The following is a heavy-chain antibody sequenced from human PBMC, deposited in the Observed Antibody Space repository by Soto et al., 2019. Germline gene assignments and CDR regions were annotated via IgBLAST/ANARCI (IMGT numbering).Heavy chain of an antibody. CDR1: GLTFSSHG. CDR2: ISDDGSNK. D-gene: IGHD6-13*01. J-gene: IGHJ6*02. CDR3: AKGVTAAGNEDYYGMGV. Sequence: SLRLSCAASGLTFSSHGMPWVRQAPGKGLESVAVISDDGSNKSYADTVKVRFTIDKDNTKETLYLQMNSMRAEDTAVCYCAKGVTAAGNEDYYGMGVWGQGTTVTVSS. V-gene: IGHV3-30*18.